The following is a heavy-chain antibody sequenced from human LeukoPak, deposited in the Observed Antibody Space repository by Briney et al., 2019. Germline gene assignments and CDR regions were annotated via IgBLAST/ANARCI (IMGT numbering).Heavy chain of an antibody. CDR2: INPNSGGT. CDR1: GYTFTGYY. CDR3: ARDTARITIFGVAKYMDV. V-gene: IGHV1-2*02. D-gene: IGHD3-3*01. Sequence: ASVNVSCKASGYTFTGYYMHWVRQAPGQGLEWMGWINPNSGGTNYAQKFQGRVTMTRDTSISTAYMELSRLRSDDTAVYYCARDTARITIFGVAKYMDVWGKGTTVTVSS. J-gene: IGHJ6*03.